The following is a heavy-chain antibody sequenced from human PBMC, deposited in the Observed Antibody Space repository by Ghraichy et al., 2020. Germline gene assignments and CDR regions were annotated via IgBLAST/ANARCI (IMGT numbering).Heavy chain of an antibody. D-gene: IGHD3-16*01. CDR1: GFSFSTYW. CDR2: IRRGGSER. Sequence: GGSLRLSCVAPGFSFSTYWMTWVRQAPGKGLEWVSNIRRGGSERHYVDSVNGRFIISRDNAKRSLYLQMNSLRAEDTAVYYCAREVPGLGGYSIYYYRDVWTIGTTVTVSS. J-gene: IGHJ6*03. CDR3: AREVPGLGGYSIYYYRDV. V-gene: IGHV3-7*03.